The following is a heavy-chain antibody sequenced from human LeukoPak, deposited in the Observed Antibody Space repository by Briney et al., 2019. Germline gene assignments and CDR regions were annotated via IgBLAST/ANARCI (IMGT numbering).Heavy chain of an antibody. CDR2: TSYDENNK. V-gene: IGHV3-30-3*01. CDR1: GFTFSTYA. J-gene: IGHJ4*02. CDR3: AREDGYGDYSY. D-gene: IGHD4-17*01. Sequence: GGSLRLSCAASGFTFSTYAMHWVRQAPGKGLEWVALTSYDENNKRYADSVKGRYTIARDNSKNTLYLQMNSLRVEDTAVYYCAREDGYGDYSYWGQGTLVTVSS.